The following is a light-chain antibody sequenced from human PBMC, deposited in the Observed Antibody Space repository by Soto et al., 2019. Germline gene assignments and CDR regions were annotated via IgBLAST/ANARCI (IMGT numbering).Light chain of an antibody. CDR1: QGISSY. V-gene: IGKV1D-8*01. J-gene: IGKJ1*01. Sequence: VIWMTQSPSLLSASTGDRVTISCRVSQGISSYLAWYQQKPGKAPELLIYAASTLQSGVPSRFSGSGSGTDFTLTISCLQSADFATYYCQQYYSFPHTFGQGTKVEIK. CDR2: AAS. CDR3: QQYYSFPHT.